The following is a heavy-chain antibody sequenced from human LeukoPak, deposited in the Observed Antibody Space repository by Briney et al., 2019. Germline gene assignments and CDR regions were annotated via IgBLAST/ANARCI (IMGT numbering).Heavy chain of an antibody. Sequence: PGGSLRLSCTASGFPFSGAYMSWVPQAPGKGLEMFGLIKSKAGGETTEFAAPVKGRFAISRDDSRNTVYLQMNSLTTEDTAVYYCTTDPDNSGGDGDFDYWGQGTLVTVSS. CDR1: GFPFSGAY. J-gene: IGHJ4*02. CDR3: TTDPDNSGGDGDFDY. D-gene: IGHD2-21*01. CDR2: IKSKAGGETT. V-gene: IGHV3-15*01.